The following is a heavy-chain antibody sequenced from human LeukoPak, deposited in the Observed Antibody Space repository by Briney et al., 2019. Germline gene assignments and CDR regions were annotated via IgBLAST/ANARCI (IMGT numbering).Heavy chain of an antibody. D-gene: IGHD6-19*01. J-gene: IGHJ4*02. CDR2: ISSRGSTI. V-gene: IGHV3-11*01. Sequence: GGSLRLSCAASGFTFSDYYMSWIRQAPGKGLEWVSYISSRGSTIYYADSVKGRFTISRDNSKNTLYLQMNSLRAEDTAVYYCASIKVAVAGSGAWGQGTLVTVSS. CDR3: ASIKVAVAGSGA. CDR1: GFTFSDYY.